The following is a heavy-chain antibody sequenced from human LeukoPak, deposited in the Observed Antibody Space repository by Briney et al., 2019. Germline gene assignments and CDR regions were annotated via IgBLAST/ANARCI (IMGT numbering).Heavy chain of an antibody. D-gene: IGHD2-21*02. V-gene: IGHV3-66*01. J-gene: IGHJ4*02. Sequence: GGSLRLSCAASGFTVSANYMTWVRQAPGKGLEWVSVIYSVGTTYYADSVKGRFTISRDNSKNTLYLQMNSLRSEGTAVYYCAGSLAYCGGDCRLGDYWGQGTLVTVSS. CDR3: AGSLAYCGGDCRLGDY. CDR2: IYSVGTT. CDR1: GFTVSANY.